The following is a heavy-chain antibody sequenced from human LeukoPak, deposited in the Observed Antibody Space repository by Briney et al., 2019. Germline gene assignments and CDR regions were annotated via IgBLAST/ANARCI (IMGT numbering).Heavy chain of an antibody. CDR1: GYTFTGYY. D-gene: IGHD2-2*01. CDR2: INPNSGGT. Sequence: ASVKVSCKAPGYTFTGYYMHWVRQAPGQGLEWMGWINPNSGGTNYAQKFQGRVTMTRDTSISTAYMELSRLRSDDTAVYYCARAVIVVVPAAMGYWGQGTLVTVSS. CDR3: ARAVIVVVPAAMGY. V-gene: IGHV1-2*02. J-gene: IGHJ4*02.